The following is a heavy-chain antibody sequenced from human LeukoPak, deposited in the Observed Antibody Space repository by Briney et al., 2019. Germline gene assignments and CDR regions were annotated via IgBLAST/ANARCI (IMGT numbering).Heavy chain of an antibody. CDR1: GGSISSYY. D-gene: IGHD3-16*01. CDR2: IYTSGST. J-gene: IGHJ4*02. Sequence: PSETLSLTCTVSGGSISSYYWSWIRQPAGKGLEWIGRIYTSGSTNYNPSLKSRVTMSVDTSKNQFSLKLSSVTAADTAVYYRARVSGGIRSAPIDYWGQGTLVTVSS. CDR3: ARVSGGIRSAPIDY. V-gene: IGHV4-4*07.